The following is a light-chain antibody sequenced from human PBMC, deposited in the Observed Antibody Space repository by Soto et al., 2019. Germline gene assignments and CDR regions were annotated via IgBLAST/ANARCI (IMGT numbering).Light chain of an antibody. J-gene: IGLJ1*01. V-gene: IGLV3-21*02. Sequence: SYQLSHPPSGSVATGQTARITSGGNSSGSKGVPGYQQKPGQASMLVSYYDSDRPSRLPERFFGSSSGNTATLTISRFEAGDEADYYCHVWDSCSDHPGYVFGTGTK. CDR3: HVWDSCSDHPGYV. CDR2: YDS. CDR1: SSGSKG.